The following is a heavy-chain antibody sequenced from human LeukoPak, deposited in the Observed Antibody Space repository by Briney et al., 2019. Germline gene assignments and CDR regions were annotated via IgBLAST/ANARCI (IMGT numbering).Heavy chain of an antibody. Sequence: PGGSLRLSCAASGFTFSSYGMHWVRQAPGKGLEWVSGINWNGGSTGYADSVKGRFTISRDNAKSSLYLQMNSLRAEDTALYYCAGVGAAAGPPQHFDYWGQGTLVTVSS. CDR2: INWNGGST. V-gene: IGHV3-20*04. J-gene: IGHJ4*02. CDR1: GFTFSSYG. D-gene: IGHD6-13*01. CDR3: AGVGAAAGPPQHFDY.